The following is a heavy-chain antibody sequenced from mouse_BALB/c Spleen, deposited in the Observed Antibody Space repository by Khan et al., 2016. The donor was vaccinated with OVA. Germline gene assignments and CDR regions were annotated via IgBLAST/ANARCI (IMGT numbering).Heavy chain of an antibody. CDR2: IFPGDDST. Sequence: QVRLQQSGAELVKPGASVKLSCKASGYTFSTYDINWVRQRPEQGLEWIGWIFPGDDSTQYNEKLKGKATLTTDKSSGTAYMQLSRLTSEYSAVYFCARQYYGSNLYWFFDVWGAGTTVTVSS. J-gene: IGHJ1*01. CDR3: ARQYYGSNLYWFFDV. V-gene: IGHV1-85*01. CDR1: GYTFSTYD. D-gene: IGHD1-1*01.